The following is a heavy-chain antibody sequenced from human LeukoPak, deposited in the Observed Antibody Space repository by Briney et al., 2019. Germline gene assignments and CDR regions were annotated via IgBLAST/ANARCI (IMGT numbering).Heavy chain of an antibody. D-gene: IGHD2-2*01. J-gene: IGHJ5*02. CDR2: IIPIFGTA. CDR3: ARLFTPRYCSTTSCYWKGWFDP. V-gene: IGHV1-69*13. CDR1: RGTFSSYA. Sequence: SVKVSCKTSRGTFSSYAISWVRRAPGQGLEWMGGIIPIFGTANYAQKFQGRVTITADEFTSTAYMELSSLRSEDTAVYYCARLFTPRYCSTTSCYWKGWFDPWGQGTLVTVSS.